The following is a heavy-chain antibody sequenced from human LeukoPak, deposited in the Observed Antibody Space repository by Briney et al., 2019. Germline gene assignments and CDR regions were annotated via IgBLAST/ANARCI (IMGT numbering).Heavy chain of an antibody. CDR1: GYRFSSYW. J-gene: IGHJ4*02. CDR2: IYHGDSDT. D-gene: IGHD3-10*01. CDR3: ARRDGSGSPHFDY. Sequence: GSSAKISCKGSGYRFSSYWIGWVRQMPAKGLEWMRIIYHGDSDTRYSPSFQGLVTISADKSISTAYLQWSSLKASDTAMYFCARRDGSGSPHFDYWGQGTLVTVSS. V-gene: IGHV5-51*01.